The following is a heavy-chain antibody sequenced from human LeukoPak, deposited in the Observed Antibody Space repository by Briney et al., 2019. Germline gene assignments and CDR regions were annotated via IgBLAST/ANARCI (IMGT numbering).Heavy chain of an antibody. Sequence: PSETVSLTCTVSGGSISSSSFYWGWIRQPPGKGLEWIGSIYYSGSTYYNPSLKSRVTISVGSSKNQFSLKLSSVTAADTAVYYCVRHEYSSSWFRDYWGQGTLVTVSS. V-gene: IGHV4-39*01. CDR3: VRHEYSSSWFRDY. D-gene: IGHD6-13*01. CDR1: GGSISSSSFY. CDR2: IYYSGST. J-gene: IGHJ4*02.